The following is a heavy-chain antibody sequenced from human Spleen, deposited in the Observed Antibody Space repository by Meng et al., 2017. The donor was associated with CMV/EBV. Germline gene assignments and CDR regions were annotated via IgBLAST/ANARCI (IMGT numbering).Heavy chain of an antibody. J-gene: IGHJ6*02. D-gene: IGHD2-2*01. CDR2: ISYDGSNK. V-gene: IGHV3-30*01. Sequence: GGSLRLSCAASGFTFSSYGLHWVRQAPGKGLEWVAIISYDGSNKYYADSVKGRFTISRDNSKNTLYLQMNSLRAEDTAVYYCAREVVLLPAASYYYFGMDVWGQGTTVTVSS. CDR3: AREVVLLPAASYYYFGMDV. CDR1: GFTFSSYG.